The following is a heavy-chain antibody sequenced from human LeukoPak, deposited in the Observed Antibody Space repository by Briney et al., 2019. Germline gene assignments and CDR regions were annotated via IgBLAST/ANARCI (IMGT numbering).Heavy chain of an antibody. CDR3: ARPHESSSWYMMGY. Sequence: PGGSLRLSCEASGFTFSNYVMHWVRQAPGKGLEWVAVIWYDGTNKYYADSVKGRFTISRDNSRNALDLQMNSLRAEDTAVYYCARPHESSSWYMMGYWGQGTLVTVSS. D-gene: IGHD6-13*01. V-gene: IGHV3-33*08. CDR1: GFTFSNYV. J-gene: IGHJ4*02. CDR2: IWYDGTNK.